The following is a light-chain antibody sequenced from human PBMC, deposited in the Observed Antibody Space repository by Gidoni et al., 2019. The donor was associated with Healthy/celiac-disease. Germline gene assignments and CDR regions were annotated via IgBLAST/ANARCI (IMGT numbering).Light chain of an antibody. CDR3: QQYNSYPYT. V-gene: IGKV1-5*03. CDR1: QSISSW. Sequence: DIQMTQAPSTLSASVGDRVTITCRASQSISSWLAWYQQKPGKAPKLLIYKASSLESGVPSRFSGSGSGTEFTLTISSLQPDDFATYYCQQYNSYPYTFGQGTKLEIK. J-gene: IGKJ2*01. CDR2: KAS.